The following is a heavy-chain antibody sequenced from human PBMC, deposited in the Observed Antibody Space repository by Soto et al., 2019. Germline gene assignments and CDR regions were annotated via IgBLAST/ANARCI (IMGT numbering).Heavy chain of an antibody. Sequence: QLQLQKSGPGLVKPSETLSLTCNVSGGSISSSRSYWAWFRQPPGKELEWIANIFYAGNTYYNPSLKSRGTVSVATSKNQFSLKLDSVTAADTAVYYCARQAAAPGIDLWFDPWGQGTLVTASS. CDR3: ARQAAAPGIDLWFDP. V-gene: IGHV4-39*01. CDR1: GGSISSSRSY. CDR2: IFYAGNT. J-gene: IGHJ5*02. D-gene: IGHD6-13*01.